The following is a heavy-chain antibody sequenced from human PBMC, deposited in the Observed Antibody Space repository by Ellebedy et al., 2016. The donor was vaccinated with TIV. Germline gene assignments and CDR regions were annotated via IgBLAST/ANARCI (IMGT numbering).Heavy chain of an antibody. CDR3: AKDPRATSYGSGSLYY. D-gene: IGHD3-10*01. Sequence: GESLKISCAASGFTFSSYGMHWVRQAPGKGLEWVAFIRYDGSNKYYADSVKGRFTISRDNSKNTLYLQMNSLRAEDTAVYYCAKDPRATSYGSGSLYYWGQGTLVTVSS. J-gene: IGHJ4*02. V-gene: IGHV3-30*02. CDR2: IRYDGSNK. CDR1: GFTFSSYG.